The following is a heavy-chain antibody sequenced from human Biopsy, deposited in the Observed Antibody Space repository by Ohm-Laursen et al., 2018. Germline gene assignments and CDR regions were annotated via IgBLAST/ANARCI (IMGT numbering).Heavy chain of an antibody. D-gene: IGHD1-26*01. Sequence: SETLSLTCTVSGGSISNYFWTWIRQPPGKGLEWIGYFRFEDRTSYNSSLKSRVTISADTSKNQFSLRLSSVTAADTAAYYCALGGGSYVNFDYWGQGTLVTVSS. CDR2: FRFEDRT. CDR1: GGSISNYF. CDR3: ALGGGSYVNFDY. J-gene: IGHJ4*02. V-gene: IGHV4-59*01.